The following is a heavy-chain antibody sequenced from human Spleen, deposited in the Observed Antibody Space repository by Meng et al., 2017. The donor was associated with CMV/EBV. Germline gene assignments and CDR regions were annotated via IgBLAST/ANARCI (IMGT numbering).Heavy chain of an antibody. V-gene: IGHV1-2*02. D-gene: IGHD2-21*01. CDR3: ARDIRSGAAAY. Sequence: ASVKVSCKASGYTFSDYYIHWVRQAPGQGPEWMGWINPNSGGTAYAQRFQDRITMTTDSSITTVYMELNRLTSDDTAMFYCARDIRSGAAAYWGQGTQVTVS. J-gene: IGHJ4*02. CDR1: GYTFSDYY. CDR2: INPNSGGT.